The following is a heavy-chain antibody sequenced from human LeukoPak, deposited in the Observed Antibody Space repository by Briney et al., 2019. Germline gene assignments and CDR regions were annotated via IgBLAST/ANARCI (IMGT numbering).Heavy chain of an antibody. V-gene: IGHV2-70*01. CDR1: GFSLSTSGMC. D-gene: IGHD3-10*01. Sequence: QSGPALVKPTQTLTLTCTFSGFSLSTSGMCVSWIRQPPGKALEWLALIDWDDDKYYSTSLKTRLTISKDTSKNQVVLIMTNMDPVDTATYYCARTLYYGSGSYYNQFGAFDIWGQGTMVTVSS. CDR2: IDWDDDK. J-gene: IGHJ3*02. CDR3: ARTLYYGSGSYYNQFGAFDI.